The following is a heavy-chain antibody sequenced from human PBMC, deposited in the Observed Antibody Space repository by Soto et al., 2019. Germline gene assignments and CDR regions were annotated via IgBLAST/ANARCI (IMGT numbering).Heavy chain of an antibody. Sequence: SETLSLTCTVSGGSITSSEYYWASIRQPPGKGLQFVGTIYYSGRSYSNPSLKSRLSMSVDTAKNQFSVATKSVTAADTGGYCCASLPLNWSDAESWVQGVLVTVSS. CDR3: ASLPLNWSDAES. D-gene: IGHD1-1*01. V-gene: IGHV4-39*01. CDR2: IYYSGRS. J-gene: IGHJ5*02. CDR1: GGSITSSEYY.